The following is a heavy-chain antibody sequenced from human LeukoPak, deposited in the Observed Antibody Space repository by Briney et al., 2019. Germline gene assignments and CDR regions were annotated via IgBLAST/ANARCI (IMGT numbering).Heavy chain of an antibody. CDR3: ARDGAPHGSGRIYYFDY. CDR2: IYHSGST. V-gene: IGHV4-4*02. Sequence: WETLSLTCAVSGGSISSSNWWSWVRQPPGKGLEWIGEIYHSGSTNYNPSLKSRVTISVDKSKNQFSLKLSSVTAADTAVYYCARDGAPHGSGRIYYFDYWGQGTLVTVSS. J-gene: IGHJ4*02. D-gene: IGHD3-10*01. CDR1: GGSISSSNW.